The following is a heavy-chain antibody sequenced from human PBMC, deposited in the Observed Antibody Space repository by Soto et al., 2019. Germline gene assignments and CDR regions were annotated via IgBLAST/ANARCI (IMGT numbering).Heavy chain of an antibody. D-gene: IGHD3-10*01. CDR1: GFTFSNYG. CDR3: ARAYYFGSGTSYTLYY. J-gene: IGHJ4*02. Sequence: PGGSLRLSCAAPGFTFSNYGMHWVRQAPGKGLEWVAVISDDGVSKYYADSVQGRFTISRDNSESAVFLQMNSLRPDDTALYFCARAYYFGSGTSYTLYYWGQGT. V-gene: IGHV3-30*03. CDR2: ISDDGVSK.